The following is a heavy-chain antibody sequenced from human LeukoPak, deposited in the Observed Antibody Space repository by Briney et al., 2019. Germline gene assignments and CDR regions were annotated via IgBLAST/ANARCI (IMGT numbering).Heavy chain of an antibody. CDR2: INHSGST. V-gene: IGHV4-34*01. Sequence: PSETLSLTCAVYGGSFSGYYWGWIRQPPGKGLEWIGEINHSGSTNYNPSLKSRVTISVDTSKNQFSLKLSSVTAADTAVYYCARRGGYCSSTSCFNWFDPWGQGTLVTVSS. CDR1: GGSFSGYY. CDR3: ARRGGYCSSTSCFNWFDP. D-gene: IGHD2-2*01. J-gene: IGHJ5*02.